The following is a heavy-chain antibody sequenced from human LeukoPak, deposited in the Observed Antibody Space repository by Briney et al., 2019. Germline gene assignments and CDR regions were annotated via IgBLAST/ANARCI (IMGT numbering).Heavy chain of an antibody. J-gene: IGHJ6*02. CDR2: ISWNSGSI. CDR1: GFTFDDYA. V-gene: IGHV3-9*01. CDR3: ARDHYGMDV. Sequence: PGGSLRLSCAASGFTFDDYAMHWVRQAPGKGLEWVSGISWNSGSIGYADSVKGRFTISRDNAKNSLYLQMNSLRAEDTAVYYCARDHYGMDVWGQGTTVTVSS.